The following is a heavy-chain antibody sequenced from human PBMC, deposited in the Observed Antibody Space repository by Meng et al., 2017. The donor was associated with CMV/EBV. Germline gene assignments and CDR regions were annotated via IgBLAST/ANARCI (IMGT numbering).Heavy chain of an antibody. CDR2: INHSGST. J-gene: IGHJ5*02. CDR1: GGSFSGYY. D-gene: IGHD2-2*01. V-gene: IGHV4-34*01. Sequence: SETLSLTCAVYGGSFSGYYWSWIRQPPGKGLEWIGEINHSGSTNYNPSLKSRVTISVDTSKNQFSLKLSTVTAADTAVYYCARALGYCGSTSCYPVRWFDPWGQGTLVTVSS. CDR3: ARALGYCGSTSCYPVRWFDP.